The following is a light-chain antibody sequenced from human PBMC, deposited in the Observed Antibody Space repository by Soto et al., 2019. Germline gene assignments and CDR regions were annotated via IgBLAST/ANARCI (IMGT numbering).Light chain of an antibody. CDR1: QSVLSYF. V-gene: IGKV3-20*01. CDR2: GTS. CDR3: QQYHTSSFT. J-gene: IGKJ2*01. Sequence: EIVLTQSPGTLSLSPGESATLSCRASQSVLSYFLAWYQHKPGQAPRLLIYGTSSTATGIPDSFSGSGSGTDFTLTISRLEPEDCAVYYCQQYHTSSFTVGQGTKLEI.